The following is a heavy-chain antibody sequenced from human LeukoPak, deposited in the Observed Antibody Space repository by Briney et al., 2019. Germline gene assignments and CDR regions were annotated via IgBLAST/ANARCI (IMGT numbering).Heavy chain of an antibody. CDR3: ARAPTGYSSGWCDAFDI. V-gene: IGHV4-34*01. CDR2: INHSGST. Sequence: SETLSLTCAVYGGSFSGYYWSWIRQPPGKGLEWIGEINHSGSTNYNPSLKSRVTISVDTSKNQFSLKLSSVTAADTAVYYCARAPTGYSSGWCDAFDIWGQGTMVTVSS. J-gene: IGHJ3*02. CDR1: GGSFSGYY. D-gene: IGHD6-19*01.